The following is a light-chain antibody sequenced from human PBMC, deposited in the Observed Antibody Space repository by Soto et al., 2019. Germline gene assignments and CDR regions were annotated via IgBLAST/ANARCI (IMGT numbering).Light chain of an antibody. J-gene: IGKJ2*01. CDR2: GAS. CDR3: QQYHHSPPET. V-gene: IGKV3-15*01. Sequence: EIVMTQSPATLSVSPGERVTLSCRASQDVSNLLAWYQQKPGQAPRLLIYGASTRATGIPGRFSGSGSGTEFSLTIGSLQSEDSAVYYCQQYHHSPPETFGQGTKVEI. CDR1: QDVSNL.